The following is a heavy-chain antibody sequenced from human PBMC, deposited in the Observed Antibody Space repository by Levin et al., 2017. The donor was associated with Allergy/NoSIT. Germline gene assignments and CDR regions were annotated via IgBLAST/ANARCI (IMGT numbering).Heavy chain of an antibody. V-gene: IGHV4-4*07. CDR3: AASPKMGATYFTS. Sequence: PSETLSLTCTVSGDSINNYYCNWVRQSAGKGLEWIGRIHTIGSTLYSPSLESRVTLSVDTSKNQFSLKLTSVSDADTAVYYCAASPKMGATYFTSWGQGPLVTVSS. J-gene: IGHJ4*02. CDR2: IHTIGST. CDR1: GDSINNYY. D-gene: IGHD1-26*01.